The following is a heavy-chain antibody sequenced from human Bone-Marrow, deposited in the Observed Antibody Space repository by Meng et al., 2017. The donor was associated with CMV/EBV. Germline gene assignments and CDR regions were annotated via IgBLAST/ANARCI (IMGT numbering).Heavy chain of an antibody. CDR2: INSDGSST. J-gene: IGHJ5*02. CDR1: GFMFSRSW. CDR3: ARGSALNDA. D-gene: IGHD3-16*01. Sequence: GESLKISCAASGFMFSRSWMNWVRQDPENGLVWVAHINSDGSSTSYVDSVRGRFTISRDNAKNTLYLQMNGLRVEDTAVYYCARGSALNDAWGQGTRVTVSS. V-gene: IGHV3-74*01.